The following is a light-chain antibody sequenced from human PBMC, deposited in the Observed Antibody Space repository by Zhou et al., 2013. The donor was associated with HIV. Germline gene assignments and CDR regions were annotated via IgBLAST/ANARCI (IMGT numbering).Light chain of an antibody. V-gene: IGKV2-30*02. CDR2: KVS. CDR1: QSLAHSDGNTY. J-gene: IGKJ1*01. CDR3: QKYGTAPRT. Sequence: DIVMTQSPLSLAATPGQSASISCKSNQSLAHSDGNTYLNWLQQRPGQSPRRLLSKVSKRDSGVPSRFSGSGSGTDFTLTISSLQPEDSATYYCQKYGTAPRTFGQGTKVE.